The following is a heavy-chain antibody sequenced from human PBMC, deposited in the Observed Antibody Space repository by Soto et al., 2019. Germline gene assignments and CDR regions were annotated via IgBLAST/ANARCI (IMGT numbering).Heavy chain of an antibody. CDR1: GYTFTSYY. J-gene: IGHJ3*02. D-gene: IGHD3-10*01. CDR2: INPSGGST. CDR3: ARAFFGDAFDI. V-gene: IGHV1-46*01. Sequence: APVNVSCKSSGYTFTSYYIHWVRQAPGQGLEWMGIINPSGGSTSYAQKFQGRVTMTRDTSTSTVYMELSSLRSEDTAVYYCARAFFGDAFDIWGQGTMVT.